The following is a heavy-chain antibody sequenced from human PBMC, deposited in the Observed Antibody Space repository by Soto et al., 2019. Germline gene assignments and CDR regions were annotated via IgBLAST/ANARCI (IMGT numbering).Heavy chain of an antibody. CDR3: ARGGFNYAS. V-gene: IGHV3-11*01. D-gene: IGHD5-18*01. Sequence: QVQLLQAGGGLVKPGGSLRLSCAASGFTFSSSYMSWIRQAPGKGLEWVSYISSSGVSMYYADSVKGRFTSSRDNANNSLYLPMNSLRAEDTAVYYCARGGFNYASWGQGTLVTVSP. CDR2: ISSSGVSM. J-gene: IGHJ5*02. CDR1: GFTFSSSY.